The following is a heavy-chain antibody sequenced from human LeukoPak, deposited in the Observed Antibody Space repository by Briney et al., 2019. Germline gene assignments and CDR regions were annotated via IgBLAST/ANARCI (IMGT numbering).Heavy chain of an antibody. V-gene: IGHV4-59*01. Sequence: SETLSLTCTVSGGSISSYYWSWIRQPPGKGLEWIGYIYYSGSTNYNPSLKSRCTIPVDTSKNQFSLKLSSVIAADPAVYYCAGGYSYGSTYYYMDVWGKGTTVTISS. CDR3: AGGYSYGSTYYYMDV. CDR2: IYYSGST. D-gene: IGHD5-18*01. J-gene: IGHJ6*03. CDR1: GGSISSYY.